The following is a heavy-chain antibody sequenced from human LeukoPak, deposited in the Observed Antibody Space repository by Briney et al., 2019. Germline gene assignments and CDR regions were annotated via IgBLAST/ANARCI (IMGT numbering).Heavy chain of an antibody. CDR3: ARDPSLGSYFDY. V-gene: IGHV4-4*07. CDR2: MYTSGST. D-gene: IGHD7-27*01. J-gene: IGHJ4*02. Sequence: SETLSLTCTVSGGSISSPYWNWIRQPAGKGLEWIGRMYTSGSTNYNPSLKSRVTMSLDTSKNQFSLKLSSMTAADTAVYFCARDPSLGSYFDYWGQGTLVTVSS. CDR1: GGSISSPY.